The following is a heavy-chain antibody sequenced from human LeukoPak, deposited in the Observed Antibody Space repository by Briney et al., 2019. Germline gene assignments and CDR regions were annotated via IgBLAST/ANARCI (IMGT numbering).Heavy chain of an antibody. J-gene: IGHJ4*02. CDR2: INHSGST. D-gene: IGHD3-22*01. CDR3: ARGGNYYYDSSGYFDY. V-gene: IGHV4-34*01. CDR1: GGSFSGYY. Sequence: SETLSLTCAVYGGSFSGYYWSWIRQPPGKGLEWIGEINHSGSTNYNPSLKSRVTISVDTSKNQFSLKLSSVTAADTAVYYCARGGNYYYDSSGYFDYWGQGTLVTVSS.